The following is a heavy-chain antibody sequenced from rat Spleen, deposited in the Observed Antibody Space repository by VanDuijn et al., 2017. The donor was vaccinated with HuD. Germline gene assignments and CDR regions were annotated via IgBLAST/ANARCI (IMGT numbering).Heavy chain of an antibody. Sequence: EVQLAESGGGLVQPGGSLKLSCAASGFTFSDYYMAWVRQAPTKGLEWVAAISNSGGSTYYPDSVKGRFTISRDNAQNTLYLQMNSLRSEDTATYYCTREGNSGYDYWGQGVMVTVSS. CDR1: GFTFSDYY. J-gene: IGHJ2*01. V-gene: IGHV5-20*01. CDR2: ISNSGGST. D-gene: IGHD4-3*01. CDR3: TREGNSGYDY.